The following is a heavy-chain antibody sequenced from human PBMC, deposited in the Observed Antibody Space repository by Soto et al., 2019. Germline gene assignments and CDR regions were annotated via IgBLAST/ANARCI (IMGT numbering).Heavy chain of an antibody. V-gene: IGHV4-34*01. D-gene: IGHD3-10*01. CDR2: INHSGST. CDR1: GGSFSGYY. J-gene: IGHJ4*02. CDR3: ARAPNVRMVRGGWAFDY. Sequence: SETLSLTCAVYGGSFSGYYWSWIRQPPGKGLEWIGEINHSGSTNYNPSLKSRVTISVDTSKNQFSLKLSSVTAADTAVYYCARAPNVRMVRGGWAFDYWGQGTLVTVSS.